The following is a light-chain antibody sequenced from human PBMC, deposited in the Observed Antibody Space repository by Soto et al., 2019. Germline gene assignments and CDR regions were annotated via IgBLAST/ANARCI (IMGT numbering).Light chain of an antibody. Sequence: DIQMTQSPSTLSASVGDRVIITCRASQSISSWLAWYQQKPGKAPKLLIYDGSSLESGVPSRFSGSGSGTELILTVSSLQPDDFATYYCQQYNSYPWTFGQGTKVDIK. CDR3: QQYNSYPWT. CDR2: DGS. CDR1: QSISSW. V-gene: IGKV1-5*01. J-gene: IGKJ1*01.